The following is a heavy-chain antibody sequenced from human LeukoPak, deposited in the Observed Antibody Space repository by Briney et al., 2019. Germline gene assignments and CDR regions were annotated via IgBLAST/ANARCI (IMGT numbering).Heavy chain of an antibody. Sequence: GGSLRLSCAASGFTFSSYAMSWVRQAPGKGLEWVSSISGSGGSTYYADSVKGRFTISRDNAKNSLYLQMTSLRAEDTAVYYCARDRGSGSYYSQDWGQGTLVTVSS. J-gene: IGHJ4*02. CDR2: ISGSGGST. D-gene: IGHD3-10*01. V-gene: IGHV3-23*01. CDR1: GFTFSSYA. CDR3: ARDRGSGSYYSQD.